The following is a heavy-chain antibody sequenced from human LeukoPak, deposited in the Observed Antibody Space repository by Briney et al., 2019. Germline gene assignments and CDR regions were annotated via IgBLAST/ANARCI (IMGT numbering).Heavy chain of an antibody. J-gene: IGHJ5*02. CDR2: IYYSGST. D-gene: IGHD1-26*01. CDR3: ARAGSSGSYYWFDP. V-gene: IGHV4-59*01. CDR1: GGSISSYY. Sequence: SETLSLTCTVSGGSISSYYWSWIRQPPGKGLEWIGYIYYSGSTNYNPSLKSRVTISVKTSKNQFSLKLSSVTAADTAVYYCARAGSSGSYYWFDPWGQGTLVTVSS.